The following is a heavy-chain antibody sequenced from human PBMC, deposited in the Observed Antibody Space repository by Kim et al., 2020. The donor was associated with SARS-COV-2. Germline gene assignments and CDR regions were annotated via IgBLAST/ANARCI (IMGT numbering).Heavy chain of an antibody. Sequence: GGSLRLSCAASGFTFSSYGMHWVRQAPGKGLEWVAVISYDGSNKYYADSVKGRFTISRDNSKNTLYLQMNSLRAEDTAVYYCAKDRYFVSIAARRYYYYGMDVWGQGTTVTVSS. D-gene: IGHD6-6*01. CDR1: GFTFSSYG. CDR2: ISYDGSNK. J-gene: IGHJ6*02. V-gene: IGHV3-30*18. CDR3: AKDRYFVSIAARRYYYYGMDV.